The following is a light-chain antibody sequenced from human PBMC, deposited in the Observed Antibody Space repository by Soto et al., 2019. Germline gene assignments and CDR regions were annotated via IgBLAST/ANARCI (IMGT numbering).Light chain of an antibody. CDR1: ISDVGSHNL. Sequence: QSALTQPASVSGSPGQSITISCTGTISDVGSHNLVSWYQQHPGKAPKLIIYEVSERPSGVYSRFSGSKSGNTASLTVSGLQADDEADYHCCSFAGSNPFPYVFGTGTKLTVL. J-gene: IGLJ1*01. CDR2: EVS. V-gene: IGLV2-23*02. CDR3: CSFAGSNPFPYV.